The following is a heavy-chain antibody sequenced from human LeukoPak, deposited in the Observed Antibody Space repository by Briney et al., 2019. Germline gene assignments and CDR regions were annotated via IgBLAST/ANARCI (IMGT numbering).Heavy chain of an antibody. CDR1: GYTFTSYD. V-gene: IGHV1-8*03. Sequence: ASVKVSCKASGYTFTSYDINWVRQATGQGLEWMGWMNPNSGNTGYAQKFQGRVTITRSTSISTAYMELSSLRSEDTAVYYCARGASRAVRIAARPRGGGGWYYFDYWSQGTLVTVSS. D-gene: IGHD6-6*01. CDR2: MNPNSGNT. CDR3: ARGASRAVRIAARPRGGGGWYYFDY. J-gene: IGHJ4*02.